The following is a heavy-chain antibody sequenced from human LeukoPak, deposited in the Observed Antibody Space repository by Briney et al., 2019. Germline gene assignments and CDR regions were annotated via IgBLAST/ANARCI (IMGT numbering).Heavy chain of an antibody. V-gene: IGHV4-39*01. D-gene: IGHD4-11*01. J-gene: IGHJ6*02. CDR1: GGSISSSSYY. CDR2: IYYSGST. CDR3: AIQYSNYVFYYYYYGMDV. Sequence: SETLSLTCTVSGGSISSSSYYWGWIRQPPGKGLEWIGSIYYSGSTYYNPSLKSRVTISVDTSKNQFSLKLSSVTAADTAVYYCAIQYSNYVFYYYYYGMDVWGQGTTVTVSS.